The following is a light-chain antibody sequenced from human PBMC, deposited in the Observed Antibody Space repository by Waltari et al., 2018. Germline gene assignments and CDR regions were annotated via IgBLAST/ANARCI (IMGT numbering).Light chain of an antibody. CDR3: QAWDSSTVL. CDR2: QDT. J-gene: IGLJ2*01. CDR1: KLGDKY. Sequence: SYELTQPPSVSVSPGQTASITCSGDKLGDKYASWYQQKPGQAPVLLIYQDTKRHSGLPARFPCSNSGNTATLTISGTQAMDEADYYCQAWDSSTVLFGGGTKLTVL. V-gene: IGLV3-1*01.